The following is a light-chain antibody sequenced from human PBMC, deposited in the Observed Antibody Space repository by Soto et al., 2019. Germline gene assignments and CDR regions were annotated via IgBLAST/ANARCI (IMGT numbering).Light chain of an antibody. CDR3: RQNNKWPPVT. J-gene: IGKJ4*01. CDR1: QTISND. CDR2: GAS. V-gene: IGKV3-15*01. Sequence: EVVMTQSPATVSVSPGEGVTLSCRASQTISNDLAWYQQKPRQAPRLLIYGASTRATGVTARFSGGGSGTEFTLTISSLQSEDFAFYYCRQNNKWPPVTFGGGTKVEIK.